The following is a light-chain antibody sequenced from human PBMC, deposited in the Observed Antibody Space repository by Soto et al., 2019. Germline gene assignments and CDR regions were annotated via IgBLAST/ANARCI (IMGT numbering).Light chain of an antibody. Sequence: QSVLTRPASVSGYPGQSITISCTGTRSDVGTYNYVSWYQHHPGKAPKLMIYDVSNRPSGVSNRFSGSTSGNTASLTISGLQAEDEADYYCSSYTSSSTLLFGGGTKVTVL. CDR3: SSYTSSSTLL. J-gene: IGLJ2*01. CDR2: DVS. CDR1: RSDVGTYNY. V-gene: IGLV2-14*03.